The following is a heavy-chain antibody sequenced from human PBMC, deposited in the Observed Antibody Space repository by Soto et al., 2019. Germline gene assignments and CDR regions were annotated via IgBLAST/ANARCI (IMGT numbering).Heavy chain of an antibody. CDR1: GASISSSSYY. D-gene: IGHD3-22*01. Sequence: PSETLSLTCTVSGASISSSSYYWGLIRQPPGKGLEWIGSIYYSGSTYYNPSLKSRVTISVDTSKNQFSLKLSSVTAADTAVYYCARIYYDSVFDYWGQGTLVTVSS. J-gene: IGHJ4*02. CDR2: IYYSGST. CDR3: ARIYYDSVFDY. V-gene: IGHV4-39*01.